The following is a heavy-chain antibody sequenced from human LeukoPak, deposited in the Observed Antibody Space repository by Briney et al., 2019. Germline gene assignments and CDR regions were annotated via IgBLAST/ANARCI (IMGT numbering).Heavy chain of an antibody. CDR1: GYTFTSYG. J-gene: IGHJ4*02. D-gene: IGHD3-10*01. Sequence: GASVKVSCKASGYTFTSYGISWVRQAPGQGLEWMGWISAYNGNTNYAQRLQGRVTMTTDTSTSTAYMELRSLRSDDTALYYCAREYLYGSGSPGVYWGQGTLVTVSS. CDR3: AREYLYGSGSPGVY. V-gene: IGHV1-18*01. CDR2: ISAYNGNT.